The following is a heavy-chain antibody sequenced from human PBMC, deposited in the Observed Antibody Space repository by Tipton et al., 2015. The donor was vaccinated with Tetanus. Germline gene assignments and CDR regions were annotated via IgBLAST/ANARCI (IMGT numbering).Heavy chain of an antibody. D-gene: IGHD1-1*01. CDR2: VFYSGSS. J-gene: IGHJ3*02. Sequence: TLSLTCTVSGGSINNGSFYWGWIRQPPGKGLEWIGSVFYSGSSFYNPSLKSRVTMSADTSKNQFSLKLSSVTAADTAVYYCARESWNRDAFDIWGQGTMVTVSS. CDR1: GGSINNGSFY. V-gene: IGHV4-39*07. CDR3: ARESWNRDAFDI.